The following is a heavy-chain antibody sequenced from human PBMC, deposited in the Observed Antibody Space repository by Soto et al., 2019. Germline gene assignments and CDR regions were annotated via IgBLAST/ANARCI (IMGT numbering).Heavy chain of an antibody. V-gene: IGHV4-34*01. CDR2: INHSGST. D-gene: IGHD2-2*01. CDR3: ARGMGGIVVVPAATYYYYYMDV. Sequence: QVQLQQWGAGLLKPSETLSLTCAVYGGSFSGYYWSWIRQPPGKGLEWIGEINHSGSTNYNPSLKSRVTISVDTSKNQFSRKLSSVTAADTAVYYCARGMGGIVVVPAATYYYYYMDVWGKGTTVTVSS. CDR1: GGSFSGYY. J-gene: IGHJ6*03.